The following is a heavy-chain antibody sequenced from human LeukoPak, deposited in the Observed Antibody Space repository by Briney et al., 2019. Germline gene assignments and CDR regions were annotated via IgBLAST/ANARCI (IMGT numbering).Heavy chain of an antibody. CDR1: GYTLTELS. J-gene: IGHJ3*02. D-gene: IGHD3-10*01. CDR3: ARTMVRGPSDAFDI. CDR2: IIPILGIA. V-gene: IGHV1-69*02. Sequence: SVKVSCKVSGYTLTELSMHWVRQAPGKGLEWMGRIIPILGIANYAQKFQGRVTITADKSTSTAYMELSSLRSEDTAVYYCARTMVRGPSDAFDIWGQGTMVTVSS.